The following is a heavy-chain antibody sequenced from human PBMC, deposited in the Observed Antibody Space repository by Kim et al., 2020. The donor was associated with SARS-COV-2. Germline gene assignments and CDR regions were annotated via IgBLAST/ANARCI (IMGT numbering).Heavy chain of an antibody. Sequence: SETLSLTCAVYGGSFSGYYWSWIRQPPGKGLEWIGEINHSGSTNYNPSLKSRVTISVDTSKNQFSLKLSSVTAADTAVYYCARGTGVSLAYDYWGQGTLVTVSS. CDR2: INHSGST. CDR1: GGSFSGYY. D-gene: IGHD7-27*01. J-gene: IGHJ4*02. CDR3: ARGTGVSLAYDY. V-gene: IGHV4-34*01.